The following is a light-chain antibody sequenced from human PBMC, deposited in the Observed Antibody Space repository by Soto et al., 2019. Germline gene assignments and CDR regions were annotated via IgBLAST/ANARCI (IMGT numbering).Light chain of an antibody. J-gene: IGKJ3*01. V-gene: IGKV3-20*01. CDR1: QSVSSSY. Sequence: EIVFTQSPGTLSLSPGERATLSCRASQSVSSSYLAWYQQKPGQAPRLLIYGASSRATGIPDRFSGSGSGTDFTLTISRLEPEDFAVYYCQQYGSSPLFIFGPGTKVDIK. CDR3: QQYGSSPLFI. CDR2: GAS.